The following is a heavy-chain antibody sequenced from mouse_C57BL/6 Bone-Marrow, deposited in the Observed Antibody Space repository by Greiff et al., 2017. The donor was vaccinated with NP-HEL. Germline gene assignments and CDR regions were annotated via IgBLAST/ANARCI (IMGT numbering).Heavy chain of an antibody. Sequence: EVQLVESGGGLVQPGGSLKLSCAASGFTFSDYYMYWVRQTPEKRLEWVAYISNGGGSTYYPDTVKGRFTISRDNAKNTLYLQMSRLKSEDTAMYYCAREAYGYDGFAYWGQGTLVTVSA. J-gene: IGHJ3*01. CDR2: ISNGGGST. CDR1: GFTFSDYY. V-gene: IGHV5-12*01. CDR3: AREAYGYDGFAY. D-gene: IGHD2-2*01.